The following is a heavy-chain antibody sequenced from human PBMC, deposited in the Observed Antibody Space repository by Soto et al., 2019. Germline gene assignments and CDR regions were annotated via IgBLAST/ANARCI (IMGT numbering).Heavy chain of an antibody. Sequence: GGSLRLSCKASGFNFRSYAMSWVRQAPGKGLEWVSIISSNGESTYHTDATYYADSVRGRFSTSRDNSKNTLSLQMNSLRAEDTAVYYCVKWGYSVYDFTPPSGYYYFYGVDVWGQGTTVTVSS. CDR3: VKWGYSVYDFTPPSGYYYFYGVDV. D-gene: IGHD5-12*01. J-gene: IGHJ6*02. CDR1: GFNFRSYA. CDR2: ISSNGESTYHTDAT. V-gene: IGHV3-23*01.